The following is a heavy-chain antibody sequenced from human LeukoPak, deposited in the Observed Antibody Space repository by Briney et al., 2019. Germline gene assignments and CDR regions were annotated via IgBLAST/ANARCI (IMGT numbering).Heavy chain of an antibody. D-gene: IGHD3-3*01. J-gene: IGHJ4*02. V-gene: IGHV1-18*01. Sequence: ASVKVSCKASGYTFTSYGISWVRQAPGQGLEWMGWISAYNGNTNYAQKLQGRVTMTTDTSTSTAYMELRSLRSDDTAVYYCALSGYYDFWSGYDYWGQGTLVTVSS. CDR1: GYTFTSYG. CDR3: ALSGYYDFWSGYDY. CDR2: ISAYNGNT.